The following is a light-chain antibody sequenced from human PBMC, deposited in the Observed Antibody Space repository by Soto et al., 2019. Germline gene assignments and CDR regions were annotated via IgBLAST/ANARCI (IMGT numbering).Light chain of an antibody. CDR2: EVN. CDR3: SSYAGTNNRYV. V-gene: IGLV2-8*01. CDR1: SSDVGGYNF. Sequence: QSALTQPPSASGSPGQSVTISCTGTSSDVGGYNFVSWYQQHPGKAPKLIIYEVNKRPSGVPDRFSASKSGNTASLTVSGLQAEEEADYYCSSYAGTNNRYVFGTGTKLTVL. J-gene: IGLJ1*01.